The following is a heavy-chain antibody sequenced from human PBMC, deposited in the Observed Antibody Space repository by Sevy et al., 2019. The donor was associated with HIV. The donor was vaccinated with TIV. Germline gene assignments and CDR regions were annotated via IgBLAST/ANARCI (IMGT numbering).Heavy chain of an antibody. CDR3: ARVGSFEKSESQYRFMDY. V-gene: IGHV3-7*01. CDR2: INQDGSKI. CDR1: GFTFTTYW. J-gene: IGHJ4*02. Sequence: GESLKISCAASGFTFTTYWMTWVRQAPGNGLEWVANINQDGSKINYVDSVKGRFIISRDNAKKSLYVQMNSLRADDTAVYYCARVGSFEKSESQYRFMDYWGQGTLVTVSS. D-gene: IGHD6-6*01.